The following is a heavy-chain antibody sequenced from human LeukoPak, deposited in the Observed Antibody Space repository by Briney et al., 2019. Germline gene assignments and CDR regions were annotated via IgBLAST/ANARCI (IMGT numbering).Heavy chain of an antibody. CDR2: INHSGST. J-gene: IGHJ4*02. D-gene: IGHD6-19*01. V-gene: IGHV4-34*01. CDR3: ARERAGL. Sequence: SETLSLTCAVYGGSFSGYYWSWIRQPPGKGLEWIGEINHSGSTNYNPSLKGRVTISVDTSKNQFSLKLSSVTAADTAVYYCARERAGLWGQGTLVTVSS. CDR1: GGSFSGYY.